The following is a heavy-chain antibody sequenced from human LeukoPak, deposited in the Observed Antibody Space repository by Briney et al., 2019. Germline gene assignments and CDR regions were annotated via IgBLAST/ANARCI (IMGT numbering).Heavy chain of an antibody. J-gene: IGHJ4*02. CDR2: INHSGSA. CDR3: ARGRGIYYDSSGPLSTFDY. CDR1: GGSFSGYY. Sequence: PSETLSLTCAVYGGSFSGYYWSWIRQPPGEGLEWIGEINHSGSANYNPSLKSRVTTSVDTSKNQFSLKLTSVTAADTAVYYCARGRGIYYDSSGPLSTFDYWGQGTLVTVSS. V-gene: IGHV4-34*01. D-gene: IGHD3-22*01.